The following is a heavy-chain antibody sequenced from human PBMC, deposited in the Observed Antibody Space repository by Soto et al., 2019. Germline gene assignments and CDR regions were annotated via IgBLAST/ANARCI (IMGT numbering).Heavy chain of an antibody. CDR2: ISDSGAST. CDR3: ARAIGATRAYDY. J-gene: IGHJ4*02. D-gene: IGHD1-26*01. CDR1: GFTFSTYA. V-gene: IGHV3-23*01. Sequence: GGSLRLSCAASGFTFSTYAMSWVRQAPGKGLEWVSAISDSGASTYYTDSVRGRFTISRDNSRNTVYLQMNSLRTEDTAVYYCARAIGATRAYDYWGQGALVTV.